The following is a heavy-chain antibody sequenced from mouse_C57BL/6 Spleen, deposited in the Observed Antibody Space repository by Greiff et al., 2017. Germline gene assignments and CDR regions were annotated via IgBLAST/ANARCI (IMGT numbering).Heavy chain of an antibody. J-gene: IGHJ3*01. CDR1: GYTFTSYW. D-gene: IGHD1-1*01. Sequence: VQLQQPGAELVKPGASVKLSCKASGYTFTSYWMQWVKQRPGQGLEWIGEIDPSDSYTNYNQKFKGKATVTVDTSSSTAYMQLSSLTSEDSAVYYCARKDYGSSEFAYWGQGTLVTVSA. CDR3: ARKDYGSSEFAY. V-gene: IGHV1-50*01. CDR2: IDPSDSYT.